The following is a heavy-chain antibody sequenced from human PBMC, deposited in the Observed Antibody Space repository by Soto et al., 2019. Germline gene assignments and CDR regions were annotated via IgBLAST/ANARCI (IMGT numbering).Heavy chain of an antibody. Sequence: QVQLQESGPGLVKPSQTLSLTCTVSGGSISSGDYYWSWIRQPPGKGLEWIGYIYYSGSTYYNPSLKRRVTISVDTSKNQFSLKLSSVTAADTAVYYCARVPKGDQYYYDNSGYYYGLFDYWGQGTLVTVSS. D-gene: IGHD3-22*01. CDR3: ARVPKGDQYYYDNSGYYYGLFDY. CDR2: IYYSGST. J-gene: IGHJ4*02. CDR1: GGSISSGDYY. V-gene: IGHV4-30-4*01.